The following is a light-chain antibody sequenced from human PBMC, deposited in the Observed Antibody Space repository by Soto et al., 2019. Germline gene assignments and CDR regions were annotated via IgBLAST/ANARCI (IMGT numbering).Light chain of an antibody. J-gene: IGKJ4*01. CDR1: PDISNY. Sequence: IQFTQSPSSLSASVGDSVTITCRASPDISNYLAWYQQKPGKAPNLLIYAASTLQSGVPSRFSGSGSGTDFTLTISSLQPEDSATYYCQQFNTFLPTFGGGTKVDIK. V-gene: IGKV1-9*01. CDR3: QQFNTFLPT. CDR2: AAS.